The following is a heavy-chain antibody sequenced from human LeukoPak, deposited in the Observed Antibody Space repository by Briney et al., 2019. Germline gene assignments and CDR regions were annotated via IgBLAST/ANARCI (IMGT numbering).Heavy chain of an antibody. CDR2: IYYSGST. Sequence: SETLSLTCTVSGGSISSYYWGWIRQPPGKGLEWIGSIYYSGSTYYNPSLKSRVTISVDTSKNQFSLKLSSVTAADTAVYYCAGPFTAARPVDYWGQGTLVTVSS. CDR3: AGPFTAARPVDY. D-gene: IGHD6-6*01. J-gene: IGHJ4*02. V-gene: IGHV4-39*01. CDR1: GGSISSYY.